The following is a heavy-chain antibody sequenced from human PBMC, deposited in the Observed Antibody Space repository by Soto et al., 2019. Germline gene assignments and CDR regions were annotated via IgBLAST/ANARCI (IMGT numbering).Heavy chain of an antibody. CDR3: ARDLTLFDY. Sequence: GGSLRLSCAGSGFSFNYYAMNWVRQAPGKGLEWVSSSSGRYGNTYYADSVKGRFTISRDNAKNSLYLQMNSLRADDTAVYYCARDLTLFDYWGQGTLVTVSS. CDR2: SSGRYGNT. J-gene: IGHJ4*02. CDR1: GFSFNYYA. V-gene: IGHV3-21*01.